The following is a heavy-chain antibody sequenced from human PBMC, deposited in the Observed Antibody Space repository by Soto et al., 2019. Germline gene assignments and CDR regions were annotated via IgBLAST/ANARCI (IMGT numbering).Heavy chain of an antibody. J-gene: IGHJ6*02. CDR2: ISAYNGNA. D-gene: IGHD3-3*01. CDR1: GYTFTNYG. CDR3: SRPPPSYFDFWSGYPPPYYYGIDV. Sequence: VQLVQSGAEVKKPGASVKVSCKASGYTFTNYGISCVRQTPGQELEWMGWISAYNGNANYAWKLQGRVTMTTDTSTSTAYMELMSLRSDDTAVYYCSRPPPSYFDFWSGYPPPYYYGIDVWGQGTTVTVSS. V-gene: IGHV1-18*01.